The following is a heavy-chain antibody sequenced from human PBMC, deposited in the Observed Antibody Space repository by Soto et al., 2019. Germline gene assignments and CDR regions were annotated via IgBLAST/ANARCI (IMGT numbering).Heavy chain of an antibody. CDR1: GFTFISYG. D-gene: IGHD2-15*01. Sequence: QVQLVESGGGVVQLGRSLRLSCAASGFTFISYGMHWVRQAPGKGLEWGAVISYDGSNKYYADSVKGRFTISRDNSKNTLYLQMNSLRAEDTAVYYCAKDMGGAYCSGGSCYFDYWGQGTLVTVSS. J-gene: IGHJ4*02. CDR2: ISYDGSNK. V-gene: IGHV3-30*18. CDR3: AKDMGGAYCSGGSCYFDY.